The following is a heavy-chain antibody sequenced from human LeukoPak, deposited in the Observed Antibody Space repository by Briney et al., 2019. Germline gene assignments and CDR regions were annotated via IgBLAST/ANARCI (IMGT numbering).Heavy chain of an antibody. CDR2: INPNSGGT. Sequence: GASVKVSCKASGYTFTSYYMHWVRQAPGQGLEWMGWINPNSGGTNYAQKFQGRVTMTRDTSISTAYMELSRLRSDDTAVYYCARAANSSSWYFAGFWLYWFDPWGQGTLVTVSS. J-gene: IGHJ5*02. D-gene: IGHD6-13*01. CDR1: GYTFTSYY. CDR3: ARAANSSSWYFAGFWLYWFDP. V-gene: IGHV1-2*02.